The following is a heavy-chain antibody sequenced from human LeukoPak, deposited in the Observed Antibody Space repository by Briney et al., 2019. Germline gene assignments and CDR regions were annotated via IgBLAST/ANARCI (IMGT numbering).Heavy chain of an antibody. CDR3: ARSPRRYSSSWYYFDY. Sequence: GASVKVSCKASGYTFTGYYMHWVRQAPGQGLEWMGWINPNSGGTNYAQKFQGRVTMTRDTSISTAYMELSRLRSDDTAVYYCARSPRRYSSSWYYFDYWGQGTLVTVSS. J-gene: IGHJ4*02. CDR1: GYTFTGYY. D-gene: IGHD6-13*01. V-gene: IGHV1-2*02. CDR2: INPNSGGT.